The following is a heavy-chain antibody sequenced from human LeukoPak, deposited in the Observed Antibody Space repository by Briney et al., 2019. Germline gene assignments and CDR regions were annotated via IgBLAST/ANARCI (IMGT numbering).Heavy chain of an antibody. D-gene: IGHD3-22*01. CDR3: AKSRGYDTSGSYY. V-gene: IGHV3-23*01. CDR1: GFTFSSYA. CDR2: VTASGGTT. Sequence: GGPLRLSCAASGFTFSSYAMSWVRQAPGKGLEWVSGVTASGGTTYYADSVKGRFTSSRDNSKSTLYLQMNSLRAEDTAVYYCAKSRGYDTSGSYYWGQGTLVTVSS. J-gene: IGHJ4*02.